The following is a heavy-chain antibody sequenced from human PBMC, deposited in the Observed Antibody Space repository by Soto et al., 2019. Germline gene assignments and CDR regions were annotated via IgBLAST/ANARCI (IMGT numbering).Heavy chain of an antibody. D-gene: IGHD2-15*01. CDR2: IIPIFGTA. CDR1: GGTFSSYA. V-gene: IGHV1-69*01. J-gene: IGHJ6*02. Sequence: QVQLVQSGAEVKKPGSSVKVSYKASGGTFSSYAISWVRQAPGQGLEWMGGIIPIFGTANYAQKFQGRVTITADESTSTAYMELSSLRSEDTAVYYCARGVRYCSGGSCYRPADYYYYGMDVWGQGTTVTVSS. CDR3: ARGVRYCSGGSCYRPADYYYYGMDV.